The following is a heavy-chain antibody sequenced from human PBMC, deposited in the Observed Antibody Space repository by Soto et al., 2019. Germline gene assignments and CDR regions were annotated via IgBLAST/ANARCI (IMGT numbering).Heavy chain of an antibody. CDR3: ARDADYYGSGSPLDY. V-gene: IGHV3-48*03. J-gene: IGHJ4*02. Sequence: PGGSLRLSCAASGFTFSSYEMNWVRQAPGKGLEWVSYISSSGSTIYYADSVKGRFTISRDNAENSLYLQMNSLRAEDTAVYYCARDADYYGSGSPLDYWGQGTLVTVSS. D-gene: IGHD3-10*01. CDR2: ISSSGSTI. CDR1: GFTFSSYE.